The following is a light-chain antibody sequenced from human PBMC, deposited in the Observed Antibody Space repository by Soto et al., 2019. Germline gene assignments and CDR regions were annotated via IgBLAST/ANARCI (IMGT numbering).Light chain of an antibody. CDR2: EGP. Sequence: QSVLAQPASVSGAPGQSIRIAWTGGSGFVGSFSLVSWYQQHPGKAPKVMISEGPRRPSGVPDRFSGSTSVNSASLTISGLQADDEADYYCCLYIGATTYVFGTGTKVTVL. CDR3: CLYIGATTYV. CDR1: SGFVGSFSL. J-gene: IGLJ1*01. V-gene: IGLV2-23*01.